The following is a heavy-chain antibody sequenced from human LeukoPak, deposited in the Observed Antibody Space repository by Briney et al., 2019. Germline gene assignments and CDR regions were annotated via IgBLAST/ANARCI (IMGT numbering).Heavy chain of an antibody. Sequence: SETLSLTCTVSGGSVSSGSYFWTWIRQSPGKRLEYVGYIYDSGRTNYNPSLKSRVTISKDTSKNQFSLKLSSVTAADTAVYYCARSRDGPRYFDYWGQGTLVTVSS. J-gene: IGHJ4*02. CDR3: ARSRDGPRYFDY. CDR1: GGSVSSGSYF. D-gene: IGHD5-24*01. V-gene: IGHV4-61*01. CDR2: IYDSGRT.